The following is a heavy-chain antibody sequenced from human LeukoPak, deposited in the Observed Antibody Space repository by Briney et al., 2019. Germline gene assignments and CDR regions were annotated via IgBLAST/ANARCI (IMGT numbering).Heavy chain of an antibody. CDR3: ARDLGGAADY. J-gene: IGHJ4*02. V-gene: IGHV3-23*01. Sequence: GGSLRLSCAASGFTFSSYAMSWVRQAPGKGLEWVSVISGSGGNTYYADSVKGRFTISRDNSKNTLYLQMNSLRAEDTAVYYCARDLGGAADYWGQGTLVTVSS. D-gene: IGHD2-15*01. CDR2: ISGSGGNT. CDR1: GFTFSSYA.